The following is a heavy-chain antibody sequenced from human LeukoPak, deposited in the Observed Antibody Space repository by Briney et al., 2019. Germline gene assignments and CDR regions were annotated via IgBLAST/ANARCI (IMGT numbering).Heavy chain of an antibody. V-gene: IGHV1-2*02. CDR3: ARGFYGMDV. J-gene: IGHJ6*02. Sequence: GASVKVSCEASGYTFSGSYIYWARQAPGQRLEWMGWINPNSGDTHYAQNFQGRVTMTRDTSITTAYMDLRSLRSDDTGVYYCARGFYGMDVWGQGTTVTVSS. CDR2: INPNSGDT. CDR1: GYTFSGSY.